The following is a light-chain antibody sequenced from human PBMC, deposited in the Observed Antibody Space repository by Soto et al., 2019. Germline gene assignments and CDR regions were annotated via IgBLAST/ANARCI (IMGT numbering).Light chain of an antibody. Sequence: DIRLTQSPSSVSASVGDRVTITCRASQGISGYLAWYQQKPGKVPKLLIYAASSLQSGVPLRFSGRGSGPDFTLTISSLQAEDSATYYCQQANSFPLTFGGGTKVDIK. CDR1: QGISGY. J-gene: IGKJ4*01. CDR2: AAS. V-gene: IGKV1-12*01. CDR3: QQANSFPLT.